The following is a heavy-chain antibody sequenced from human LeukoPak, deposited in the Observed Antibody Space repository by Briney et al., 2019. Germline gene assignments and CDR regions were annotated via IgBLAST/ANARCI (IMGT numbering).Heavy chain of an antibody. CDR3: ARWGYYYESTGYYSFDY. D-gene: IGHD3-22*01. Sequence: SETLSLTCTVSGGSISSIGYYWSWVRQPPGKGLEWIGYIYHTGSSYYNPSLKSRVTISVDKSKNQFSLKLSSVTAADTAVYYCARWGYYYESTGYYSFDYWGQGTLLTVSS. J-gene: IGHJ4*02. CDR2: IYHTGSS. V-gene: IGHV4-30-2*01. CDR1: GGSISSIGYY.